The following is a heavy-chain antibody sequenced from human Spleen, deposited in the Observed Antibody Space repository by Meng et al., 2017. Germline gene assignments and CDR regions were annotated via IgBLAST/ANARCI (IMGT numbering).Heavy chain of an antibody. V-gene: IGHV1-69*01. CDR2: IIPIFGVA. CDR3: ARVIGYGGTDFDY. J-gene: IGHJ4*02. Sequence: VQLVRSGGEVKKPGDAVKVSCKASGGTFRTHGISWVREAPGQGLGWMGGIIPIFGVANSAQKFQGRVTITADESTSTVDLELSSLRSEDTAVYYCARVIGYGGTDFDYWGQGTLVTVSS. CDR1: GGTFRTHG. D-gene: IGHD4-23*01.